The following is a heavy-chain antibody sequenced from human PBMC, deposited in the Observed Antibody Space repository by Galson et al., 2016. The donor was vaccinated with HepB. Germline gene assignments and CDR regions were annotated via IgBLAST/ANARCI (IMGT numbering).Heavy chain of an antibody. CDR3: AHRTVTAVTSPFNY. D-gene: IGHD4-17*01. Sequence: PALVKPTQTLTLTCTFSGFSLSTSGVGVGWIRQPPGKALEWLALIYWDGDKSYSPSLKSRLTITKDTSKNQVVLTVTDMDPVDTATYYCAHRTVTAVTSPFNYWRQGALVTVSS. CDR2: IYWDGDK. CDR1: GFSLSTSGVG. V-gene: IGHV2-5*02. J-gene: IGHJ4*02.